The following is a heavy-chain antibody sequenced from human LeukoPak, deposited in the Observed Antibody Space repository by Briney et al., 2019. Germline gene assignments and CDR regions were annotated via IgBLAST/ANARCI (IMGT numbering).Heavy chain of an antibody. J-gene: IGHJ6*03. Sequence: SETLSLTCTASGGSISSSSYYWGWIRQPPGKGLEWIGSIYYSGSTYYNPSLKSRVTISVDTSKNQFSLKLSSVTAADTAVYYCARFPGSAEYRHYYYMDVWGKGTTVTVSS. D-gene: IGHD2-15*01. V-gene: IGHV4-39*07. CDR1: GGSISSSSYY. CDR2: IYYSGST. CDR3: ARFPGSAEYRHYYYMDV.